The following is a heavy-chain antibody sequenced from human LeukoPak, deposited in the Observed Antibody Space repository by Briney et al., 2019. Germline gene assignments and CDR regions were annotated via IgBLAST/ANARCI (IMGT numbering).Heavy chain of an antibody. V-gene: IGHV3-21*01. CDR1: GFTFSSYS. Sequence: GGSLRLSCAASGFTFSSYSMNWVRQAPGKGLEWVSSISSSSSYIYYADSVKGRFTISRDNAKNSLYLRMNSLRAEDTAVCYCARAGYSSSSFVGYWGQGTLVTVSS. CDR2: ISSSSSYI. D-gene: IGHD6-6*01. J-gene: IGHJ4*02. CDR3: ARAGYSSSSFVGY.